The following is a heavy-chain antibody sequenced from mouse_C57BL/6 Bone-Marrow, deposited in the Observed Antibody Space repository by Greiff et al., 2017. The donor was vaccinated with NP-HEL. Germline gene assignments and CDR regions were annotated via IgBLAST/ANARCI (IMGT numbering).Heavy chain of an antibody. J-gene: IGHJ3*01. CDR2: ISSGGSYT. CDR1: GFTFSSYG. D-gene: IGHD2-2*01. CDR3: ARHGGYDPAWFAY. Sequence: EVQGVESGGDLVKPGGSLKLSCAASGFTFSSYGMSWVRQTPDKRLEWVATISSGGSYTYYPDSVKGRFTISRDNAKNTLYLQMSSLKSEDTAMYYCARHGGYDPAWFAYWGQGTLVTVSA. V-gene: IGHV5-6*01.